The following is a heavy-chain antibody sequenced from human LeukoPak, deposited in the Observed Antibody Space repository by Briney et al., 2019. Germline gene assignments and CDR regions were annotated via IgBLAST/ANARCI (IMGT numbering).Heavy chain of an antibody. Sequence: GGSLRLSCAASGFAFSSFGMHWVRQAPGKGLEWVAVIWYDGTNKYYADSVKGRFTISRDNAKNSLYLQMKSLRAEDTAVYYCARDQEGRTNYYYYYGMDVWGQGTTVTVSS. CDR3: ARDQEGRTNYYYYYGMDV. CDR2: IWYDGTNK. J-gene: IGHJ6*02. CDR1: GFAFSSFG. V-gene: IGHV3-33*01.